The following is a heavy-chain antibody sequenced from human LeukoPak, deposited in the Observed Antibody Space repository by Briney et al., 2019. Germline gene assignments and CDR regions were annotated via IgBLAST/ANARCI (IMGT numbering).Heavy chain of an antibody. CDR3: ARGQLRLRHRGFDP. Sequence: GASVKVSCRASGYTFTKYDMNWLRQATGQGLEWMGWMNPNSGNTGYAQKFQGRVIITRNTSISTAYMELSSLRSEDTAVYSCARGQLRLRHRGFDPWGQGTLVTVSS. J-gene: IGHJ5*02. D-gene: IGHD4-17*01. CDR1: GYTFTKYD. V-gene: IGHV1-8*03. CDR2: MNPNSGNT.